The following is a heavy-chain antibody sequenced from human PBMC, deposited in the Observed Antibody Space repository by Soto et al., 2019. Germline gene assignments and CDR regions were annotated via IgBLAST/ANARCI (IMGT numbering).Heavy chain of an antibody. CDR3: AKDGGITYYYDSSGYSESYIDY. J-gene: IGHJ4*02. Sequence: PRGSLRLCCAASGFTFSSYGMHWVRQAPGKGLEWVAVISYDGSNKYYADSVKGRFTISRDNSKNTLYLQMNSLRAEDTAVYYCAKDGGITYYYDSSGYSESYIDYWGQGTLLTGSS. CDR2: ISYDGSNK. V-gene: IGHV3-30*18. CDR1: GFTFSSYG. D-gene: IGHD3-22*01.